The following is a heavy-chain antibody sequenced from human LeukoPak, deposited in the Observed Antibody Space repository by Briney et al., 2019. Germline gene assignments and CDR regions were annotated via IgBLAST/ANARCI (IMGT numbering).Heavy chain of an antibody. J-gene: IGHJ4*02. D-gene: IGHD3-9*01. CDR1: GYSFHDFG. Sequence: GASVKVSCKASGYSFHDFGISWVRQAPGQGLEWMGWISTEIGNTNYAQRLQGRVTMTRDTSTSTVYMELTSLTSDDTAVYYCARVPLIQYFDWLSNFDCWGQGTLVTVSS. CDR2: ISTEIGNT. V-gene: IGHV1-18*04. CDR3: ARVPLIQYFDWLSNFDC.